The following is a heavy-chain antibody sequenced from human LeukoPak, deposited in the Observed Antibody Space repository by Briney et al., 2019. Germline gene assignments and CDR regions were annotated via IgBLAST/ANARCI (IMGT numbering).Heavy chain of an antibody. V-gene: IGHV4-39*01. J-gene: IGHJ3*02. CDR2: IYYSGST. CDR1: GGSISSSSYY. CDR3: ASGGPVVLRYFDWFVPDAFDI. Sequence: SETLSLTCTVSGGSISSSSYYWGWIRRPPGKGLEWIGSIYYSGSTYYNPSLKSRVTISVDTSKNQFSLKLSSVTAADTAVYYCASGGPVVLRYFDWFVPDAFDIWGQGTMVTVSS. D-gene: IGHD3-9*01.